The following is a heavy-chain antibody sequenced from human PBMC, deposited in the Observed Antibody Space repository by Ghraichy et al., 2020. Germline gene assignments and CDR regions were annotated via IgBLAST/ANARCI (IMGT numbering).Heavy chain of an antibody. CDR2: ITSGGTI. Sequence: GGSLRLSCTASGFTFSGRGFNWVRQAPGKGLEWVSAITSGGTIFYAESAKGRFTISRDNAKNSVYLQMNSLRVEDTAVYYCTRAHGRYRDGYGSDYWGQGTLVTVSS. CDR1: GFTFSGRG. V-gene: IGHV3-69-1*01. CDR3: TRAHGRYRDGYGSDY. D-gene: IGHD5-18*01. J-gene: IGHJ4*02.